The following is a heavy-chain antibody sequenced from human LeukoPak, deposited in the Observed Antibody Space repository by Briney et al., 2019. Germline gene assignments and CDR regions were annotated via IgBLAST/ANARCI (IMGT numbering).Heavy chain of an antibody. CDR3: ARRGYYYGSGTVRGDDAFDI. V-gene: IGHV1-18*01. CDR2: ISAYNGNT. CDR1: GYIFTRYG. J-gene: IGHJ3*02. Sequence: ASVKVSCKASGYIFTRYGISWVRQAPGQGPEWMGWISAYNGNTNYAQKLQGRFTMTTGTSTSTAYMELRSLRSDDTALYYCARRGYYYGSGTVRGDDAFDIWGQGTMVTVSS. D-gene: IGHD3-10*01.